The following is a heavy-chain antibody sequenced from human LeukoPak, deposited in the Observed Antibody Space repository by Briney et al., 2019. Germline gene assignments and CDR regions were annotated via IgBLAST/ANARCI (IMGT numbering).Heavy chain of an antibody. D-gene: IGHD2-2*01. V-gene: IGHV3-30*02. Sequence: GGSLRLSCAASGFTFSSYGIHWVRQAPGKGLEWVAFIRYDGSNKYYADSVRGRFTISRDNSKNTLYLQMNSLRAEDTAVYYCAKWSSTSYYYMDVWGKGTTVTVSS. CDR3: AKWSSTSYYYMDV. J-gene: IGHJ6*03. CDR2: IRYDGSNK. CDR1: GFTFSSYG.